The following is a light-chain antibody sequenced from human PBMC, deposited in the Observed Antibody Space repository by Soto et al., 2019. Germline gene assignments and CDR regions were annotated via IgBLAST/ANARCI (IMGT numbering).Light chain of an antibody. Sequence: EIVMTQSPATLSVSPGERATLSCRASQSVSSNLAWYQQKPGQAPRLLIYRVSTRATGIPARFSGSESGTEFTLTISSLQSEDFAVYYCQQHNNWPLTFGGGTKVDIK. CDR2: RVS. CDR3: QQHNNWPLT. J-gene: IGKJ4*01. CDR1: QSVSSN. V-gene: IGKV3-15*01.